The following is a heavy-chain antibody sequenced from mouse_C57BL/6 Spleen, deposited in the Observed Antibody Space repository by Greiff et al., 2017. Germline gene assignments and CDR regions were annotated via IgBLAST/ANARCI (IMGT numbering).Heavy chain of an antibody. CDR1: GYTFTDYY. CDR3: ARDYYGSRGAWFAY. V-gene: IGHV1-75*01. CDR2: IFPGSGST. D-gene: IGHD1-1*01. J-gene: IGHJ3*01. Sequence: VQLQQSGPELVKPGASVKISCKASGYTFTDYYINWVKQRPGQGLEWIGWIFPGSGSTYYNEKFKGKATLTVDKSSSTAYMLLSSLTSEDSAVYFCARDYYGSRGAWFAYWGQGTLVTVSA.